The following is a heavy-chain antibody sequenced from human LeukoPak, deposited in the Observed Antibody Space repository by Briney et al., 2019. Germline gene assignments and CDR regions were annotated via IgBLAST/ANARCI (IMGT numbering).Heavy chain of an antibody. CDR1: GFTFSSYS. D-gene: IGHD2-21*02. J-gene: IGHJ4*02. V-gene: IGHV3-48*02. Sequence: TGGSLRLSCAASGFTFSSYSMNWVRQAPGKGLEWVSYISSSSNTIYYADSVKGRFTISRDNAKNSLFLQMNSLRDEDTSVYYFARGVTVVTRGGLFFDYWGQGTLVTVSS. CDR2: ISSSSNTI. CDR3: ARGVTVVTRGGLFFDY.